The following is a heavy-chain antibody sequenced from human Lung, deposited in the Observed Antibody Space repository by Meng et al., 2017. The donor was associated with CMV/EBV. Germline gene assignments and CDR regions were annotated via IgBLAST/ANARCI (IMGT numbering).Heavy chain of an antibody. Sequence: SEXXSLTCTVSGGSISSYYWSWIRQPPGKGLEWIGYIYYSGSTNYNPSLKSRVTISVDTSKNQFSLKLSSVTAADTAVYYCASWGYSSSWYYFDYWGQGSLVTVSS. D-gene: IGHD6-13*01. V-gene: IGHV4-59*01. CDR3: ASWGYSSSWYYFDY. J-gene: IGHJ4*02. CDR1: GGSISSYY. CDR2: IYYSGST.